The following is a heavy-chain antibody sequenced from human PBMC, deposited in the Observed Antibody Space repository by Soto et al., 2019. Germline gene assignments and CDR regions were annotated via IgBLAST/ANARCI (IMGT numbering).Heavy chain of an antibody. D-gene: IGHD2-2*01. J-gene: IGHJ4*02. Sequence: PGGSLRLSCAASGFTFSSYGMHWVRQAPGKGLEWVAVISYDGSNKYYADSVKGRFTISRDNSKNTLYLQMNSLRAEDTAVYYCARVLGYQYYFDYWGQGTLVTVSS. CDR1: GFTFSSYG. CDR3: ARVLGYQYYFDY. CDR2: ISYDGSNK. V-gene: IGHV3-30*03.